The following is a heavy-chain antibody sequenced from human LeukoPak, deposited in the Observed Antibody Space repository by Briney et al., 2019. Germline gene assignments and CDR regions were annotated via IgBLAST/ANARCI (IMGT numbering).Heavy chain of an antibody. CDR2: IYYSGST. V-gene: IGHV4-39*02. CDR1: GGSISTNNYY. D-gene: IGHD3-10*01. J-gene: IGHJ4*02. Sequence: SETPSLTCTVSGGSISTNNYYWGWIRQPPGKGLEWIGSIYYSGSTYYNPSLKSRVTISVDTSKNHFSLKLSSVTAADTAVYYCASLLFYYGSGSYYNLFDYWGQGTLVTVSS. CDR3: ASLLFYYGSGSYYNLFDY.